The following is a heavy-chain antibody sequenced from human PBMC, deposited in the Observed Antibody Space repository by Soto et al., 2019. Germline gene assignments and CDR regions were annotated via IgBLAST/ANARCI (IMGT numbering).Heavy chain of an antibody. CDR1: GYTLTELS. D-gene: IGHD3-3*01. V-gene: IGHV1-24*01. J-gene: IGHJ4*02. CDR3: ATAPLRFLEWLIWTSPFDY. Sequence: ASVKVSFKVSGYTLTELSMHWVRQAPGKGLEWMGGFDPEDGETIYAQKFQGRVTMTEDTSTDTAYMELSSLRSEDTAVYYCATAPLRFLEWLIWTSPFDYWGQGTQVTVSS. CDR2: FDPEDGET.